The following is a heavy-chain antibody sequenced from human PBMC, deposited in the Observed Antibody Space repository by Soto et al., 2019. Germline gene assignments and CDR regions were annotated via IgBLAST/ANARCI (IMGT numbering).Heavy chain of an antibody. D-gene: IGHD3-10*01. Sequence: GGSLRLSCAASGFTFSSYSMNWVRQAPGKGLEWVSSISSSSSYIYYADSVKGRFTISRDNAKNSLYLQMNSLRAEDTAVYYCVIDPNYYGSGSYYNSGGFDYWGQGTLVTVSS. CDR1: GFTFSSYS. J-gene: IGHJ4*02. CDR2: ISSSSSYI. CDR3: VIDPNYYGSGSYYNSGGFDY. V-gene: IGHV3-21*01.